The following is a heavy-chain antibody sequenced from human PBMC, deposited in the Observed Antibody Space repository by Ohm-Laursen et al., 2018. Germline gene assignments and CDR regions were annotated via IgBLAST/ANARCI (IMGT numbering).Heavy chain of an antibody. V-gene: IGHV4-38-2*01. CDR3: ARVGQLLDSSGYYLYYYYGMDV. Sequence: GTLSLTCAVSGYFISNGYYWGWIRQPPGKGLEWIGSIFHSGTTYYNPSLQSRVTMSVDTSKNQIFLTLTSVAAADTAVYYCARVGQLLDSSGYYLYYYYGMDVWGQGTTVTVSS. J-gene: IGHJ6*02. CDR2: IFHSGTT. D-gene: IGHD3-22*01. CDR1: GYFISNGYY.